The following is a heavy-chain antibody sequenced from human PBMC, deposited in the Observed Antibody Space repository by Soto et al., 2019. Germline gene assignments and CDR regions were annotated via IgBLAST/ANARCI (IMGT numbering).Heavy chain of an antibody. Sequence: GGSLRLSCAASGFTFSSYGMHWVRQAPGKGLEWVAIISYDGSNKYYADSVKGRFTISRDNSKNTLYLQMNSLRAEDTAVYYCAKDTGQYPSGGGYGIDYWGQGTLVTVSS. V-gene: IGHV3-30*18. CDR3: AKDTGQYPSGGGYGIDY. CDR2: ISYDGSNK. J-gene: IGHJ4*02. D-gene: IGHD5-12*01. CDR1: GFTFSSYG.